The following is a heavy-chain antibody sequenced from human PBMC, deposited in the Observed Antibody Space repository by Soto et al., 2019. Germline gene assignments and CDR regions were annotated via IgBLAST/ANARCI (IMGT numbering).Heavy chain of an antibody. CDR1: GFTFSNAW. J-gene: IGHJ4*02. CDR2: IKSKTDGGTT. CDR3: TTDHLTYYYDSSQYYFDY. D-gene: IGHD3-22*01. V-gene: IGHV3-15*07. Sequence: GGSLRLSCAASGFTFSNAWMNWVRQAPGKGLEWVGRIKSKTDGGTTDYAAPVKGRFTISRDDSKNTLYLQMNSLKTEDKAVYYCTTDHLTYYYDSSQYYFDYWGQGTLVTVSS.